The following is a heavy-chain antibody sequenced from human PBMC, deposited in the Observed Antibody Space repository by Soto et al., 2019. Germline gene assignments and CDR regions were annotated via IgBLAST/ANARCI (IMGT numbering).Heavy chain of an antibody. V-gene: IGHV4-39*01. Sequence: QLQLQESGPGLVKPSETLSLTCTVSGGSISSSSYYWGWIRQPPGKGLEWIGSIYYSGSTYYNPSLKSRVTISVDTSKNQFSLKLSSVTAADTAVYYCARHGGDRYSYFFDYWGQGTLVTVSS. D-gene: IGHD5-18*01. CDR2: IYYSGST. CDR1: GGSISSSSYY. CDR3: ARHGGDRYSYFFDY. J-gene: IGHJ4*02.